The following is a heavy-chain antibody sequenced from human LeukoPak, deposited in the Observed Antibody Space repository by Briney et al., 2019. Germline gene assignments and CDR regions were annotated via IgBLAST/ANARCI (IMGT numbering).Heavy chain of an antibody. J-gene: IGHJ4*02. CDR1: GYSISSGYY. CDR3: ARVSYGSGSKGVPSFDY. CDR2: IYHSGST. Sequence: PSETLSLTCTVSGYSISSGYYWGWIRHPPEKGLEWIGIIYHSGSTYYNPSLKSRVTISVDTSKNQFSLKLSSVTAADTAVYYCARVSYGSGSKGVPSFDYWGQGTLVTVSS. V-gene: IGHV4-38-2*02. D-gene: IGHD3-10*01.